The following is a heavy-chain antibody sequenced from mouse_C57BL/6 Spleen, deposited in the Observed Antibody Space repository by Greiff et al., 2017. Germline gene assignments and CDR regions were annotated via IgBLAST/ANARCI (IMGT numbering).Heavy chain of an antibody. Sequence: QVQLQQSGPGLVQPSQSLSITCTVSGFSLTSYGVHWVRQSPGKGLEWLGVIWSGGSTYYNAAFISRLSISKANSKCQVFFKMNIMQADDTAIYYWSRNYYGSSYYFDYWGQGTTLTVSS. CDR2: IWSGGST. J-gene: IGHJ2*01. V-gene: IGHV2-2*01. D-gene: IGHD1-1*01. CDR3: SRNYYGSSYYFDY. CDR1: GFSLTSYG.